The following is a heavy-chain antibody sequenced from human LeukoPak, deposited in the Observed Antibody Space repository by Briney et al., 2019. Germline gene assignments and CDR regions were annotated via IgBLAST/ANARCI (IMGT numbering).Heavy chain of an antibody. D-gene: IGHD3-16*01. CDR2: IRTTAYGGTT. V-gene: IGHV3-49*03. CDR3: TRDSQTPSLIFQFDY. CDR1: GFAFGDYT. Sequence: GSLSPPFTTSGFAFGDYTMTWFRQAPGKGLEWVGFIRTTAYGGTTEYATSVKGRFTISRDDSKAIAYLQMNNLRTEDTAVYYCTRDSQTPSLIFQFDYWAQGTLVTVSS. J-gene: IGHJ4*02.